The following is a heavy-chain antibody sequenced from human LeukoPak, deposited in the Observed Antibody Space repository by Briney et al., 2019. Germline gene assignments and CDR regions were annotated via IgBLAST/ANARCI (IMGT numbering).Heavy chain of an antibody. CDR2: IYYSGST. Sequence: SETLSLTCTVSGGSISSSSYYWGWIRQPPGKGLEWIGSIYYSGSTYYNPSLKSRVTISVDTSKNQFSLKLSSVTAADTAVYYCARGPVGGATYYDGDAFDIWGQGTMVTVSS. CDR1: GGSISSSSYY. J-gene: IGHJ3*02. D-gene: IGHD1-26*01. V-gene: IGHV4-39*01. CDR3: ARGPVGGATYYDGDAFDI.